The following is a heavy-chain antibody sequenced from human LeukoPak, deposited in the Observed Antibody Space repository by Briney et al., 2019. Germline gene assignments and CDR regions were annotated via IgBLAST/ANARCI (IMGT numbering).Heavy chain of an antibody. D-gene: IGHD2-2*01. CDR1: GGSFSGYY. J-gene: IGHJ6*03. CDR2: INHSGST. V-gene: IGHV4-34*01. CDR3: ARAHMCSTICYPYYYYMDV. Sequence: SETLSLTCAVYGGSFSGYYWSWIRQPPGKGLEWIGEINHSGSTNYNPSLKSRVTISVDTSKNQFSLKLSSVTAADTAVYYCARAHMCSTICYPYYYYMDVWGKGTTVTVSS.